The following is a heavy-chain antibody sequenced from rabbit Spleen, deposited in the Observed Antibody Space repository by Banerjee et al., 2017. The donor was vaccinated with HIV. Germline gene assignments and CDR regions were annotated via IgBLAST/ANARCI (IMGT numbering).Heavy chain of an antibody. CDR3: ARKVGYSAGGDAWTL. D-gene: IGHD7-1*01. CDR1: GVSLNDKDV. J-gene: IGHJ4*01. Sequence: QEQLVESGGGLVQPGGSLTLTCKASGVSLNDKDVMCWVRQAPGKGLEWIACINIVTAKSVYASWAKGRFTISKTSSTTVTLQMTSLTAADTATYFCARKVGYSAGGDAWTLWGPGTLVTVS. CDR2: INIVTAKS. V-gene: IGHV1S45*01.